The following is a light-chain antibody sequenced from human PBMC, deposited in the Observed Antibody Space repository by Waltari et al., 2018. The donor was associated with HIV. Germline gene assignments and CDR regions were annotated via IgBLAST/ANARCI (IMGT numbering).Light chain of an antibody. Sequence: SSALTQDPAVSVALGQTVRITCQGDSLRIYYASWYQQKPGQAPVLVIYGKNNRPSGIPDRFSDSSSGNTASLTITGAQAEDEADYYCNSRDSSGNHVVFGGGTRLTVL. CDR3: NSRDSSGNHVV. V-gene: IGLV3-19*01. CDR1: SLRIYY. J-gene: IGLJ2*01. CDR2: GKN.